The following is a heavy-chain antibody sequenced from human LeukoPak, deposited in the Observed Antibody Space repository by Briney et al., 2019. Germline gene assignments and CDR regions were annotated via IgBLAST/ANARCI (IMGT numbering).Heavy chain of an antibody. D-gene: IGHD3-22*01. CDR1: GFTFSSYA. CDR2: ISGSGGST. Sequence: GGSLRLSCAASGFTFSSYAMSWVRQAPGKGLEWVSAISGSGGSTYYADSVKGRFTISRDNSKNTLYLQMNSLRAEDTAVYYCAKDLDRGPLVDSSGYWGPYYWGQGTLVTVSS. V-gene: IGHV3-23*01. J-gene: IGHJ4*02. CDR3: AKDLDRGPLVDSSGYWGPYY.